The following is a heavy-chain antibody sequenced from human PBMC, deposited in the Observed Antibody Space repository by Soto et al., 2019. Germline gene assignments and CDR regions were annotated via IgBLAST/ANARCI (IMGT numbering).Heavy chain of an antibody. CDR3: ARQGDPHYYYDYHMDV. CDR2: IYPGDSDT. J-gene: IGHJ6*03. CDR1: GYSFTSHW. D-gene: IGHD2-21*02. V-gene: IGHV5-51*01. Sequence: GESLKISWQGYGYSFTSHWIGWVRQMPWKGLEWMGIIYPGDSDTRYSPSFQGQVTISADKSISTAYLQWSSLKASDTAMYSCARQGDPHYYYDYHMDVWGKGTRVTVSS.